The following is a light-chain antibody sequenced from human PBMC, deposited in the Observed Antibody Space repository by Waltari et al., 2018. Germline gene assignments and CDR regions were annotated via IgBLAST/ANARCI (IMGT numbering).Light chain of an antibody. Sequence: QSVLTQPPSASGTHGQRVTIPCSGRSSNLGRTPLNEYQQLPGTAPKLLIYSNNQRPSGVPDRFSGSKSGTSASLAISGLQSEDEADYYCAAWDDSLNGPVFGGGTKLTVL. CDR3: AAWDDSLNGPV. CDR2: SNN. V-gene: IGLV1-44*01. J-gene: IGLJ3*02. CDR1: SSNLGRTP.